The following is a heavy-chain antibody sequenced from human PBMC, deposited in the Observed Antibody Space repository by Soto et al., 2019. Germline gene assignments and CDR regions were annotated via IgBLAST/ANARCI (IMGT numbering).Heavy chain of an antibody. CDR1: GYTFTSYA. CDR3: AREDRDRETGLVPAAIDGMDV. V-gene: IGHV1-3*01. J-gene: IGHJ6*02. D-gene: IGHD2-2*01. CDR2: INAGNGNT. Sequence: ASVKVSCEASGYTFTSYAMHWVRQAPGQRLEWMGWINAGNGNTKYSQKFQGRVTITADESTSTAYMELSSLRSDDTAVYYCAREDRDRETGLVPAAIDGMDVWGQGTTVTVSS.